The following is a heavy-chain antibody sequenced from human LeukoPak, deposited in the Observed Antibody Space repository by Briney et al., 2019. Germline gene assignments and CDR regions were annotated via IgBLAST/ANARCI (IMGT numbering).Heavy chain of an antibody. CDR2: IYPGDSDV. CDR3: ARGGSHFEY. CDR1: GYNFTNYW. V-gene: IGHV5-51*01. Sequence: GESLKISCKGSGYNFTNYWIGWVRQMPGKGLEWMGIIYPGDSDVRYSPSFQSQVTISADKSINTAYLQRSSLKASDTAIHYCARGGSHFEYWGQGTLVTVSS. J-gene: IGHJ4*02. D-gene: IGHD3-16*01.